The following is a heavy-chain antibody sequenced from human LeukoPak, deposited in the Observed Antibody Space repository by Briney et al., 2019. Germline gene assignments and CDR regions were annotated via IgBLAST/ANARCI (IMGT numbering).Heavy chain of an antibody. CDR1: GYTFTSYG. D-gene: IGHD6-6*01. Sequence: ASVNVSCKASGYTFTSYGISWVRQAPGQGLEWMGWISAYNGNTNYAQKLQGRVTMTTDTSTSTAYMELRSLRSDDTAVYYCATEYSSSSLYYHYGMDVWGQGTTVTVSS. J-gene: IGHJ6*02. V-gene: IGHV1-18*01. CDR3: ATEYSSSSLYYHYGMDV. CDR2: ISAYNGNT.